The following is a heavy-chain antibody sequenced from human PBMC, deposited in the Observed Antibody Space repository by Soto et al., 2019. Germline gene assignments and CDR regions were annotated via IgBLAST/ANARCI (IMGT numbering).Heavy chain of an antibody. J-gene: IGHJ4*02. CDR1: CYTFTSHG. D-gene: IGHD1-1*01. CDR3: ARVIRALTTRDTDY. V-gene: IGHV1-18*01. CDR2: ISAYNGNT. Sequence: ASVKVSCKTSCYTFTSHGISWVRQAPGQGLEWMGWISAYNGNTNYAQKLQGRVTMTTDTSTSTAYMELRSLRSYYTARYYCARVIRALTTRDTDYWGPGTLVTVSS.